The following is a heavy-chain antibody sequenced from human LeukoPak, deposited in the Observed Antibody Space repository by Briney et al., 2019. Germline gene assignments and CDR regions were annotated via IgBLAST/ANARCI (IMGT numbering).Heavy chain of an antibody. CDR2: IWYDGSHE. J-gene: IGHJ5*02. V-gene: IGHV3-33*01. CDR3: ARSASSSEGNWFDP. D-gene: IGHD6-13*01. CDR1: GFTFSSYG. Sequence: PGGSLRPSCAASGFTFSSYGMHWVRQAPGKGLVWVAVIWYDGSHEYYADSVKGRFTISRDNSKNTLYLQMNSLRVEDTAVYYCARSASSSEGNWFDPWGQGTLVTVSS.